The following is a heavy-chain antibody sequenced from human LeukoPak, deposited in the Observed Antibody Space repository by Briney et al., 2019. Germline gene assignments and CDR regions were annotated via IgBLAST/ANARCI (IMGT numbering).Heavy chain of an antibody. V-gene: IGHV4-34*01. J-gene: IGHJ4*02. D-gene: IGHD3-22*01. CDR1: GGSFSGYY. CDR2: INHSGST. CDR3: ARGTPRYYYDSSGYCDY. Sequence: PSETLSLTCAVYGGSFSGYYWSWIRQPPGKGLEWIGEINHSGSTNYNPSLKSRVTISVDTSKNQFPLKLSSVTAADTAVYYCARGTPRYYYDSSGYCDYWGQGTLVTVSS.